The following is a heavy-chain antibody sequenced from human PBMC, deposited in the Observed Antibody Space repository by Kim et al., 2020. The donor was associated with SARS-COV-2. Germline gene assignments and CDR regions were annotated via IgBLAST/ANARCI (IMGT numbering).Heavy chain of an antibody. CDR2: NT. CDR3: AGDRGWLLDY. Sequence: NTKYSQKFQGRVTITRDTSASTAYMELSSLRSEDTAVYYCAGDRGWLLDYWGQGTLVTVSS. J-gene: IGHJ4*02. V-gene: IGHV1-3*01. D-gene: IGHD5-12*01.